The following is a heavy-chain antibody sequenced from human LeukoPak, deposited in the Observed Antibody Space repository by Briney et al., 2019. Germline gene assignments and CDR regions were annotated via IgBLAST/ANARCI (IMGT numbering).Heavy chain of an antibody. V-gene: IGHV3-48*01. CDR1: GFTFSSYS. CDR2: ISSSSTI. D-gene: IGHD1-26*01. J-gene: IGHJ3*01. Sequence: GGSLRLSCAASGFTFSSYSMNWVRQAPGKGLEWVSYISSSSTIYYADSVKGRFTISRDNAKNSLYLQMNTLRAEGTAVYYCARDPGYIGRTWGQGTMVTVSS. CDR3: ARDPGYIGRT.